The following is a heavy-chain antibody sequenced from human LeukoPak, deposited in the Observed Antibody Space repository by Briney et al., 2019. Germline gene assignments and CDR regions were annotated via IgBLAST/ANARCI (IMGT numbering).Heavy chain of an antibody. CDR2: IIPILGIA. CDR1: GGTFSSYT. Sequence: SVKVSCKASGGTFSSYTISWVRQAPGQGLEWMGRIIPILGIANYAQKFQGRVTITADKSTSTAYMELSSLRSEDMAVYYCARVRGYSSYPDYWGQGTLVTVSS. CDR3: ARVRGYSSYPDY. V-gene: IGHV1-69*02. D-gene: IGHD5-18*01. J-gene: IGHJ4*02.